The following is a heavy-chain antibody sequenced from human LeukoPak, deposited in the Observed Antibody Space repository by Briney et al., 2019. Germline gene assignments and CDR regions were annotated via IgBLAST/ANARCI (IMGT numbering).Heavy chain of an antibody. CDR3: ATSRTNDY. CDR1: GFTFSSYW. D-gene: IGHD1-14*01. V-gene: IGHV3-7*03. Sequence: GGSLRLSCAASGFTFSSYWMSWVRQAPGKGLEWVAIIKQDGSDKYYVDSVTGRFAISRDNAEKSLYLQMNSLRAEDTAVYYCATSRTNDYWGRGTLVTVSS. J-gene: IGHJ4*01. CDR2: IKQDGSDK.